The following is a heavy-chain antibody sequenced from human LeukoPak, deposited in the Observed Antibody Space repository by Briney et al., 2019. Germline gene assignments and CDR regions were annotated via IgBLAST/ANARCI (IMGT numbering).Heavy chain of an antibody. CDR1: GGSLSSYY. D-gene: IGHD2-2*01. Sequence: PSETLSLTCTVSGGSLSSYYWSWIRQPPGKGLEWIGYIYYSGSTNYNPSLKSRVTISVDTSKNQFSLKLSSVTAADTAVYYCARDRGGSTSNYYMDVWGKGTTVTVSS. CDR3: ARDRGGSTSNYYMDV. V-gene: IGHV4-59*01. J-gene: IGHJ6*03. CDR2: IYYSGST.